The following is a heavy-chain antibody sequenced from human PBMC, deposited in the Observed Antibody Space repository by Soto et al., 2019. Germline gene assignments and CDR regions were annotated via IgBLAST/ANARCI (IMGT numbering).Heavy chain of an antibody. J-gene: IGHJ4*02. CDR2: IYYSGST. CDR3: ARDLREGYFDY. D-gene: IGHD3-16*01. CDR1: GGSISSGGYY. V-gene: IGHV4-31*03. Sequence: ASETLSLTCTVSGGSISSGGYYWSWIRQHPGKGLEWIGYIYYSGSTYYNPSLKSRVTISVDTSKNQFSLKLSSVTAADTAVYYCARDLREGYFDYWGQGTLVTVSS.